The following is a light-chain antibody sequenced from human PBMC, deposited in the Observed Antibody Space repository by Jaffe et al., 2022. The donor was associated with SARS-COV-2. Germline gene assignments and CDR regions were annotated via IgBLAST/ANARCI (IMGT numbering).Light chain of an antibody. V-gene: IGLV1-51*01. CDR1: TFNIGYNY. J-gene: IGLJ2*01. Sequence: QSVLTQPPSVSAAPGQKVTISCSGSTFNIGYNYVSWYQQVPGTAPKLLLDDNNKRPSGIPDRFSGSKSGTSATLTITGLQTGDEAHYYCGTWDSDLSYVVFGGGTKLTVL. CDR2: DNN. CDR3: GTWDSDLSYVV.